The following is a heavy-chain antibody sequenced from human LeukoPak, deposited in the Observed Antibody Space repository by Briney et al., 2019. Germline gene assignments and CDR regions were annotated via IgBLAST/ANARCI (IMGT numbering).Heavy chain of an antibody. CDR2: IYYSGST. Sequence: SETLSLTCTVSGGSISSSSYYWGWIRQPPGKGLEWIGSIYYSGSTYYNPSLKSRVTISVDTTKNQFSLKLSSVTAADTAVYYCARAFGGVYYGSGDDAFDIWGQGTMVTVSS. V-gene: IGHV4-39*01. J-gene: IGHJ3*02. CDR1: GGSISSSSYY. D-gene: IGHD3-10*01. CDR3: ARAFGGVYYGSGDDAFDI.